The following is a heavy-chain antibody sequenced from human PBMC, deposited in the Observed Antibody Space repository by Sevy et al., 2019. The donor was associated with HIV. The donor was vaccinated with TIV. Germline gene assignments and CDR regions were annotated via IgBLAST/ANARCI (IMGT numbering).Heavy chain of an antibody. J-gene: IGHJ6*02. CDR3: ARDLCTGGVCPRWGYYYYGMDV. CDR2: VSSSSTYI. V-gene: IGHV3-21*06. D-gene: IGHD2-8*02. CDR1: GFSFSTYA. Sequence: GGSLRLSCAASGFSFSTYAMNWVRQAPGKGLERVSSVSSSSTYIYYADSVKGRFTISRDNAKNSMYLQMNSLRAEDTAVYYCARDLCTGGVCPRWGYYYYGMDVWCQGTTVTVSS.